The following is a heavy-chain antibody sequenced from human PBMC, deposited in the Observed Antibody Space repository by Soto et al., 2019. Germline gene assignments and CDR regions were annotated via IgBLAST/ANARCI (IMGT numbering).Heavy chain of an antibody. J-gene: IGHJ6*02. CDR1: GFTFSSYA. CDR3: ARVSTVTTFLYYYGMDV. CDR2: ISYDGGNK. V-gene: IGHV3-30-3*01. Sequence: GGSLRLSCAASGFTFSSYAMHWVRQAPGKGLEWVAVISYDGGNKYYADSVKGRFTISRDNSKNTLYLQMNSLRAEDTAVYYCARVSTVTTFLYYYGMDVWGQGTTVTVSS. D-gene: IGHD4-17*01.